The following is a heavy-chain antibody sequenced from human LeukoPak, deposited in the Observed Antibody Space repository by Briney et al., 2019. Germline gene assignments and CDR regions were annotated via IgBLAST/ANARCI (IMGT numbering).Heavy chain of an antibody. J-gene: IGHJ4*02. CDR1: GFTFTSYG. D-gene: IGHD2-15*01. Sequence: GGSLRLSCAASGFTFTSYGMSWVRQAPGKGLEWVSGISGGAVSTNYADSVKGRFTISRDNSKNTLYLQMNSLRAEDTALYYCAKSGRYCSGGTCYQEASLDYWGQGTLVTVSS. CDR2: ISGGAVST. CDR3: AKSGRYCSGGTCYQEASLDY. V-gene: IGHV3-23*01.